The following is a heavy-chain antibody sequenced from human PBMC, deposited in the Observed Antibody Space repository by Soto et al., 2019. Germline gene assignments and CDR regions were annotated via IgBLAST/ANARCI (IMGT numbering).Heavy chain of an antibody. CDR1: GFTVSSNY. V-gene: IGHV3-66*01. CDR3: ARDRAARAPRGMDV. D-gene: IGHD3-10*01. CDR2: IYSGDTT. J-gene: IGHJ6*02. Sequence: EVQLVESGGGLVQPGGSLRLSCAASGFTVSSNYMSWVRQAPGKGLEWVSVIYSGDTTYYADSVKGRFTISRDNPTNTLYLQMNSLRAEDTAVYYCARDRAARAPRGMDVWGQGTTVTVSS.